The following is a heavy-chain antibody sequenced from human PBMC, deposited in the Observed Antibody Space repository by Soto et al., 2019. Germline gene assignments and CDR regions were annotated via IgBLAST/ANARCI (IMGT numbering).Heavy chain of an antibody. D-gene: IGHD3-22*01. Sequence: GGSLRLSCAASGFTFSSYAMHWVRQAPGKGLEWVAVISYDGSNKYYADSVKGRFTISRDNSKNTLYLQMNSLRAEDTAVYYCARAVYDSSGYYPDYWGQGTLVTVSS. J-gene: IGHJ4*02. CDR3: ARAVYDSSGYYPDY. CDR1: GFTFSSYA. V-gene: IGHV3-30-3*01. CDR2: ISYDGSNK.